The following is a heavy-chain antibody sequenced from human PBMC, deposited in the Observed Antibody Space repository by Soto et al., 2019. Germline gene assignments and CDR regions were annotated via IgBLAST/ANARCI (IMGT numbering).Heavy chain of an antibody. V-gene: IGHV3-33*01. CDR3: ASSQLGRAFDI. CDR2: IWYDGSNK. J-gene: IGHJ3*02. D-gene: IGHD6-6*01. CDR1: GFTFSSYG. Sequence: QVQLVESGGGVVQPGRSLRLSCAASGFTFSSYGMHWVRQAPGKGLGWVAVIWYDGSNKYYADSVKGRFPIARDNSKNTLYLQMNSLRAEETAVYYCASSQLGRAFDIWGQVTMVTVSS.